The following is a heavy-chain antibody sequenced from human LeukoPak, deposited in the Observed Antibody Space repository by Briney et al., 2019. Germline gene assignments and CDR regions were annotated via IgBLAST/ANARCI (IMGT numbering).Heavy chain of an antibody. J-gene: IGHJ3*02. V-gene: IGHV4-59*01. CDR1: GGSISSYY. CDR2: IYYSGST. D-gene: IGHD3-22*01. Sequence: SETLSLTCTVSGGSISSYYWSWIRQPPGKGLEWSGYIYYSGSTNYNPSLKSRVTISVDTSKNQFSLKLSSVTAADTAVYYCAMKYYYDSSGYYFAFAIWGQGTMVTVSS. CDR3: AMKYYYDSSGYYFAFAI.